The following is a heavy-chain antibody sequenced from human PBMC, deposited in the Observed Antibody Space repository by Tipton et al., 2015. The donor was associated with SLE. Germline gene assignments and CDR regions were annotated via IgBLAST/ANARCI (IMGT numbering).Heavy chain of an antibody. Sequence: SLRLSCAASGFTFNRYWMSWVRQAPGKGLEWVANIKQDGSEKDYVDSVKGRFTISRDNAKNSLYLQMNSLRVEDTAVYYCASSFYCGGDCYPYYFDYWGQGTPVTVSS. D-gene: IGHD2-21*01. V-gene: IGHV3-7*01. J-gene: IGHJ4*02. CDR3: ASSFYCGGDCYPYYFDY. CDR2: IKQDGSEK. CDR1: GFTFNRYW.